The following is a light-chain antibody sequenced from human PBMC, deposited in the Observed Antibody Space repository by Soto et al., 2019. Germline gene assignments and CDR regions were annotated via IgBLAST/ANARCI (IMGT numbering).Light chain of an antibody. CDR2: GAS. CDR3: QQYGSPLT. CDR1: QSVSSSY. J-gene: IGKJ4*01. V-gene: IGKV3-20*01. Sequence: EIVLTQSPGTLSLSPGERATISCRASQSVSSSYLAWYQQKPGQAPRLLIYGASSRATGIPDRFSGSGSGTYFILTSSRLEPEDFAVYYCQQYGSPLTFGGGTKVEIK.